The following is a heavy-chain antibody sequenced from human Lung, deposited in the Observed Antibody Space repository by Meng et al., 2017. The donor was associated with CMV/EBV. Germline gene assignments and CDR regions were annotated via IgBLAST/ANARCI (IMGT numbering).Heavy chain of an antibody. CDR1: SDSITNYF. Sequence: QEQLQESGPRLVKPSVTLSVTCIVSSDSITNYFWSWVRQPAGKGLEWIGRLYPDGSTDYNPSLSSRLTLSLDTSKIRFSLKLRSVTAADTAIYYCARTPVRFCNTHMCYAFDYWGQGALVTVSS. D-gene: IGHD2-2*01. V-gene: IGHV4-4*07. J-gene: IGHJ4*02. CDR3: ARTPVRFCNTHMCYAFDY. CDR2: LYPDGST.